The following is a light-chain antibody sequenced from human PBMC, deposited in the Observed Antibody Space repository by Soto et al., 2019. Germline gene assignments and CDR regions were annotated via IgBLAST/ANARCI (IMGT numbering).Light chain of an antibody. CDR3: QQRSNWPIT. V-gene: IGKV3-11*01. J-gene: IGKJ5*01. CDR1: QSVSSY. CDR2: DAS. Sequence: EIVLTQSPATLSLSPGERATLSSRASQSVSSYLAWYQQKPGQAPRLLIYDASNRAAGIPARFSGSGSGTDFTRTISSLEPEDFAVYYCQQRSNWPITFGQGTRLEIK.